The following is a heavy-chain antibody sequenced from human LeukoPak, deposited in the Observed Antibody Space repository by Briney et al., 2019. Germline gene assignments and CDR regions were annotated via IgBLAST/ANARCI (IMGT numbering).Heavy chain of an antibody. J-gene: IGHJ4*02. V-gene: IGHV3-48*03. Sequence: GGSLRLSCVASGCTFSDYEMNWARQVPGKGPEGVSYISSSGSTIYHADSVRGRFTISRDNAKNSVYLQMDSLRAEDTAVYYCARGYSGHYSYSQYYFDFWGQGTLVTVSS. D-gene: IGHD3-22*01. CDR3: ARGYSGHYSYSQYYFDF. CDR1: GCTFSDYE. CDR2: ISSSGSTI.